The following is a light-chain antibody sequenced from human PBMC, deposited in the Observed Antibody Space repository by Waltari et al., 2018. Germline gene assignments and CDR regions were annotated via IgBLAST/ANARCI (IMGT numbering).Light chain of an antibody. V-gene: IGLV2-11*01. CDR1: SSDVGGYNF. CDR2: DVN. CDR3: WSYVGGNTYWV. J-gene: IGLJ3*02. Sequence: QSALAPPRSMSGSPGQSVATSCTGTSSDVGGYNFVPWYQPHPDKAPKLIIYDVNKRPSGVPDRFSGSKSGNTASLTISGLQAEDEAHYYCWSYVGGNTYWVFGGGTKLTVL.